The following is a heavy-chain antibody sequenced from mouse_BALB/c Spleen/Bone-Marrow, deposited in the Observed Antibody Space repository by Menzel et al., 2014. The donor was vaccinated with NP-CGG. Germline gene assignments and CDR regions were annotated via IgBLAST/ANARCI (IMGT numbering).Heavy chain of an antibody. J-gene: IGHJ4*01. D-gene: IGHD4-1*01. CDR1: GFSLTSYG. V-gene: IGHV2-9*02. CDR2: IWAGGNT. CDR3: ARALTGNYYAMDY. Sequence: VQRVESGPGLVAPSQSLSITCTVSGFSLTSYGVHWGRQPPGKGLEWLGVIWAGGNTNYNSALMSRLSISKDNSKGQVFLKMNSLQADDTAMYYCARALTGNYYAMDYWGQGTSVTVSS.